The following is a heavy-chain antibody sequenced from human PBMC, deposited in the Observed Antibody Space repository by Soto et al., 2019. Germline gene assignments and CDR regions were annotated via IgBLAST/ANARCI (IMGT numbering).Heavy chain of an antibody. V-gene: IGHV3-33*01. J-gene: IGHJ6*02. D-gene: IGHD3-9*01. CDR2: IWYDGSNK. Sequence: GGSLRLSCAASGFTFSSYGMHWVRQAPGKGLEWVAVIWYDGSNKYYADSVKGRFTISRDNSKNTLYLQMNSLRAEDTAVYYCARDGYDILTGYYPAYYYGMDVWGQGTTVTVSS. CDR1: GFTFSSYG. CDR3: ARDGYDILTGYYPAYYYGMDV.